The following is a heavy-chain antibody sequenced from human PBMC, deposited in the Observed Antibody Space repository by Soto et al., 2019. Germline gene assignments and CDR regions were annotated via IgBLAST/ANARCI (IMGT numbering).Heavy chain of an antibody. CDR2: ITPNSGYT. D-gene: IGHD2-2*01. V-gene: IGHV1-2*02. CDR1: GYTFTGHY. CDR3: ATDNGQLLIFEY. J-gene: IGHJ4*02. Sequence: QVQLVQSGAEVKRPGASVKVSCKASGYTFTGHYVHWVRQAPGQGLEWMGWITPNSGYTNYAQKFQGRVTMTRDTSISTAYMELSGLRSDDTAVYYCATDNGQLLIFEYWGQGTLVTVSS.